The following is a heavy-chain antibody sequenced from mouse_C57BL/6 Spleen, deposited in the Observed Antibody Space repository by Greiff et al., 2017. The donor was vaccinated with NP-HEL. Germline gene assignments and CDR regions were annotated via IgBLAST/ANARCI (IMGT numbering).Heavy chain of an antibody. CDR1: GYTFTSYW. D-gene: IGHD3-2*02. Sequence: QVQLQQPGAELVRPGTSVKLSCKASGYTFTSYWMHWVKQRPGQGLEWIGVIDPSDSYTNYNQKFKSKATLTVDTSSSTAYMQLSSLTSEDSAVYYCARGRRQLRWLDYWGQGTTLTVSS. V-gene: IGHV1-59*01. J-gene: IGHJ2*01. CDR3: ARGRRQLRWLDY. CDR2: IDPSDSYT.